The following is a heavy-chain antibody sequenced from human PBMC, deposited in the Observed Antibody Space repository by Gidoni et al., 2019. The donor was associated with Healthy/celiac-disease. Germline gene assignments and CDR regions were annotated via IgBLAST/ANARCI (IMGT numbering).Heavy chain of an antibody. D-gene: IGHD2-15*01. CDR1: GFTFSRYA. V-gene: IGHV3-30*04. CDR2: ISYDGSNK. CDR3: ARDGSIDYYYGMDV. J-gene: IGHJ6*02. Sequence: QVQLVDSGGGVVQPGRSLRLSCAASGFTFSRYAMHWVRQAPGKGLGWVAVISYDGSNKYYADSVKGRFTISRDNSKNTLYLQMNSLRAEDTAVYYCARDGSIDYYYGMDVWGQGTTVTVSS.